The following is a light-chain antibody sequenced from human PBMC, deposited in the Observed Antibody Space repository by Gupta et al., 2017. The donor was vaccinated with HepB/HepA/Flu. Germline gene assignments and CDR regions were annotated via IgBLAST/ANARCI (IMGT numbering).Light chain of an antibody. CDR1: NIGSKS. V-gene: IGLV3-21*03. Sequence: SYVLTQPPSVSVAPGKTARITCGGNNIGSKSVHWYQQKPGQAPVLVVYDDSDRPSGIPARFSGSNSGNTATLTISRVEAGDEADYYCQVWDSSSDHRGVFGGGTKLTVL. J-gene: IGLJ3*02. CDR3: QVWDSSSDHRGV. CDR2: DDS.